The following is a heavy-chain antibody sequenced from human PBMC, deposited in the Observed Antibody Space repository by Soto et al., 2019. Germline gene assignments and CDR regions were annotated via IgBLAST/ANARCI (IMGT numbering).Heavy chain of an antibody. Sequence: GRSLRLSCAASGFTFSSYWMHWARQAPGMGLVWLSSIDGVGTVIPHADSVKGRFTVSRDNAKNTLYLQMNSLRAEDTAVYYCVREVCSGGLCKVIDYWGQGTPVTVSS. J-gene: IGHJ4*02. CDR1: GFTFSSYW. V-gene: IGHV3-74*01. CDR2: IDGVGTVI. D-gene: IGHD2-15*01. CDR3: VREVCSGGLCKVIDY.